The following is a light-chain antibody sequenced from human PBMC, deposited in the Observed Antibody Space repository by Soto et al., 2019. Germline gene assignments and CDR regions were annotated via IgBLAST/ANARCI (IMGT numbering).Light chain of an antibody. Sequence: DIQMAQSPSSLSASVGDRVTITCRASQSIGKYLNWYQQKPGKAPKLLIFTASSLQRGVPSRFSGSGSGTHFTLTISSLQHEDFATYFCQQSDTTPPTFGQGTKVDIK. CDR2: TAS. CDR3: QQSDTTPPT. V-gene: IGKV1-39*01. CDR1: QSIGKY. J-gene: IGKJ2*01.